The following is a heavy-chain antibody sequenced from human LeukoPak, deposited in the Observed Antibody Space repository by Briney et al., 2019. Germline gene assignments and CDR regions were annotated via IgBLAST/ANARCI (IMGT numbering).Heavy chain of an antibody. D-gene: IGHD3-9*01. Sequence: SVKVSCKASGGTFSSYAISWVRQAPGQGLEWMGRIIPILGIADYAQKFQGRVTITADKSTSTAYMELSSLRSEDTAVYYCARGHYDILTGSITDFDYWGQGTLVTVSS. CDR2: IIPILGIA. J-gene: IGHJ4*02. CDR3: ARGHYDILTGSITDFDY. V-gene: IGHV1-69*04. CDR1: GGTFSSYA.